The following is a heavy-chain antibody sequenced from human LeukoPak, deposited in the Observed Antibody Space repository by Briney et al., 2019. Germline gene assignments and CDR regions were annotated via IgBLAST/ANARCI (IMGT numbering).Heavy chain of an antibody. CDR2: IYYSGST. V-gene: IGHV4-59*01. CDR3: ARSSEGRYYYDSSGYSYYYYYMDV. Sequence: RSETLSLTCTVSGGSISSYYWSWIRQPPGKGLEWIGNIYYSGSTNYNPSLKSRVTISVDTSKNQFSLKLSSVTAADTAVYYCARSSEGRYYYDSSGYSYYYYYMDVWGKGTTVTISS. J-gene: IGHJ6*03. D-gene: IGHD3-22*01. CDR1: GGSISSYY.